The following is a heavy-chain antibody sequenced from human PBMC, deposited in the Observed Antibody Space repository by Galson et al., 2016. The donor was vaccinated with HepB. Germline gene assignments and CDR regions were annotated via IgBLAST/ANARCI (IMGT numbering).Heavy chain of an antibody. CDR3: ARDGLRIAVKYYFAMDV. J-gene: IGHJ6*02. V-gene: IGHV3-11*01. D-gene: IGHD5-12*01. CDR2: ISSSGSTM. CDR1: GFTFSDYY. Sequence: SLRLSCAASGFTFSDYYMGWIRQAPGKGLEWVAYISSSGSTMSYADSVTGRFTISRDNAKNLLFLQMNNLRADYTAVYYCARDGLRIAVKYYFAMDVWGQGTTVTVSS.